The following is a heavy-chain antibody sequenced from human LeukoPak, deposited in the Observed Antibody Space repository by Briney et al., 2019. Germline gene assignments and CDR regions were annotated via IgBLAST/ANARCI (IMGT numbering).Heavy chain of an antibody. D-gene: IGHD1-26*01. CDR1: GFTFGDYA. CDR3: TSPISISGSYDFDY. CDR2: IRSKAYGGTT. V-gene: IGHV3-49*04. Sequence: PGGSLRLSCTASGFTFGDYAMSWVRQAPGKGLEWVGFIRSKAYGGTTEYAASVKGRFTISRDDSKSIAYLQMNSLKTEDTAVYYCTSPISISGSYDFDYWGQGTLVTVSS. J-gene: IGHJ4*02.